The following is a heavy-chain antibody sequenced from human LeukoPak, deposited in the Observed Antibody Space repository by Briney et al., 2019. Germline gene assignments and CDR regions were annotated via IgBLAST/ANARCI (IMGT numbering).Heavy chain of an antibody. Sequence: GGSLRLSCAASGFTFSSYGMHWVRQAPGKGLEWVAVIWYDGSNKYYADSVKGRFTISRDNSKNTLYLQMNSLRAEDTAVYYCARDAGWELLHNSYFDYWGQGTLVTVSS. V-gene: IGHV3-33*01. CDR1: GFTFSSYG. CDR3: ARDAGWELLHNSYFDY. J-gene: IGHJ4*02. CDR2: IWYDGSNK. D-gene: IGHD1-26*01.